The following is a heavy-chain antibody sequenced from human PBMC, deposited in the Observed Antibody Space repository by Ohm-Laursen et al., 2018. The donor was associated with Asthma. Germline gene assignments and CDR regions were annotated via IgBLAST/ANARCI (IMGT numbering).Heavy chain of an antibody. CDR2: MHSSGGA. CDR1: GGSVSGYY. Sequence: TLSLTCPVSGGSVSGYYWSWIRQPPGRGLEWIAYMHSSGGANYNPSLQSRVTLSVDTSNNRVSLRLSFVTAADTALYFCARLDWALSVFDLWGQGAPVTVAS. D-gene: IGHD3-9*01. V-gene: IGHV4-59*02. J-gene: IGHJ5*02. CDR3: ARLDWALSVFDL.